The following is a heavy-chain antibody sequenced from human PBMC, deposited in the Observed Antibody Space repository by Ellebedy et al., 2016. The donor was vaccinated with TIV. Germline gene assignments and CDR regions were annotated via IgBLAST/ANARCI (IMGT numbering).Heavy chain of an antibody. CDR3: TKLPSRRIARDAGVAWFGS. Sequence: GESLKISCVVSGFRFSDYSMTWVRQAPGKGLEYVAVISGIGVYAYYADSVKGRLHIFKDESQNTLFLHMHSLRGDGTAVYYCTKLPSRRIARDAGVAWFGSWGQGTLVTVSS. CDR1: GFRFSDYS. V-gene: IGHV3-23*01. J-gene: IGHJ5*01. CDR2: ISGIGVYA. D-gene: IGHD6-13*01.